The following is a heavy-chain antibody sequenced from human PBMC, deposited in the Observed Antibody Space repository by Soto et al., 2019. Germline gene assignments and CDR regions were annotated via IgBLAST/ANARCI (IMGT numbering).Heavy chain of an antibody. CDR1: GGSFSGYY. CDR2: IDHSGYT. V-gene: IGHV4-34*01. D-gene: IGHD3-3*01. J-gene: IGHJ5*02. CDR3: ARVRDWFDP. Sequence: QVQLQQWGAGLLKPSETLSLTCAVYGGSFSGYYWNWIRQPPGKGLEWIGEIDHSGYTNYNPSLKSRVTISVATAQNQFSLRLTSVTAADTAVYYCARVRDWFDPWGQGTLVTVSS.